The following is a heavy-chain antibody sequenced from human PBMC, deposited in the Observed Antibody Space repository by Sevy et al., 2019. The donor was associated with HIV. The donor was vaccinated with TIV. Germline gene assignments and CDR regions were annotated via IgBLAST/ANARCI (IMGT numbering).Heavy chain of an antibody. CDR1: GFSFSRHG. CDR3: ANSRGRYEGSSWLYYYYLLDV. Sequence: GGCLRLSCVASGFSFSRHGMHWVRQAPGKGLEWVAVISDDGSDKQYADSVKGRFTISRDNSKDTLYLQMNSLRLEDTAIYYCANSRGRYEGSSWLYYYYLLDVWGQGTTVTVSS. J-gene: IGHJ6*02. CDR2: ISDDGSDK. V-gene: IGHV3-30*18. D-gene: IGHD6-13*01.